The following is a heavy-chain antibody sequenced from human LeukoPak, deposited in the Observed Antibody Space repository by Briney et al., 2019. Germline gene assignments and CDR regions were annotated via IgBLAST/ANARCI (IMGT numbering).Heavy chain of an antibody. J-gene: IGHJ3*02. Sequence: SETLSLTCAVYGGSFSGYYWSWIRQPPGKGLEWIGEINHSGSTNYNPSLKSRVTISVDTSKNQFSLKLSSVTAADTAVYYCASSILTSTVTTRDVGAFDIWGQGTMVTASS. D-gene: IGHD4-17*01. CDR1: GGSFSGYY. CDR3: ASSILTSTVTTRDVGAFDI. CDR2: INHSGST. V-gene: IGHV4-34*01.